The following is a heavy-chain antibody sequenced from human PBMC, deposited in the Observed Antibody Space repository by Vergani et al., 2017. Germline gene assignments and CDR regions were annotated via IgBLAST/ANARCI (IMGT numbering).Heavy chain of an antibody. J-gene: IGHJ4*02. Sequence: QLQLQESGPGLVKPSETLSLTCTVSGGSISSSSYYWGWIRQPPGKGLEWIGSIYYSGSTYYNPSLKSRVTISVDTSKNQFSLKLSSVTAADTAVYYCARGGVWEWELCVDYWGQGTLVTVSS. CDR3: ARGGVWEWELCVDY. V-gene: IGHV4-39*01. CDR2: IYYSGST. D-gene: IGHD1-26*01. CDR1: GGSISSSSYY.